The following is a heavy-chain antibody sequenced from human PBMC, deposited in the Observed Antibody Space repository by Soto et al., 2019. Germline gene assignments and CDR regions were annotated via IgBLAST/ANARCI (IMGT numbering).Heavy chain of an antibody. Sequence: GGSLRLSCVASGFIFSTYGMHWVRQAPGMGLEWVAATSFDGSYKYYADSVKGRFTISRDNSKNTLYLQMNSLRAEDTAVYYCASYVWGSYRWYYFDYWGQGTLVTVSS. CDR1: GFIFSTYG. CDR3: ASYVWGSYRWYYFDY. V-gene: IGHV3-30*14. D-gene: IGHD3-16*02. J-gene: IGHJ4*02. CDR2: TSFDGSYK.